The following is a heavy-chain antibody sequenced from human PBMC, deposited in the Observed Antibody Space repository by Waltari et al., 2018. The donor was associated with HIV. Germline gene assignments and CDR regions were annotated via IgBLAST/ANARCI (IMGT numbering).Heavy chain of an antibody. CDR3: TTEGLYCSGGTCYSRFDP. D-gene: IGHD2-15*01. J-gene: IGHJ5*02. CDR1: GYTPSELS. V-gene: IGHV1-24*01. Sequence: QAPLVQSGAEVKKPGASVKVSCQLSGYTPSELSMPSVRQAPGKGLEWMGGFDPEQGKTIYAQNFQGRVTMTEDAATDTAYMELSSLRSEDTAVYYCTTEGLYCSGGTCYSRFDPWGQGTLVTVSS. CDR2: FDPEQGKT.